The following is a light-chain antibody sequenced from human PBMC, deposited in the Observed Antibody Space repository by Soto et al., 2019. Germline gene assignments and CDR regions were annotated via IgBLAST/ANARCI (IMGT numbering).Light chain of an antibody. J-gene: IGKJ4*02. Sequence: EIVLTQSPATLSLSPGERATLSCRASQSVSNYLAWYQQKPGQAPRLLIYDASNRATGIPARFSGSGSGTDFTLTISSLEPEDCAVYYCQQRRNWPPLTFGGGTKVELK. CDR3: QQRRNWPPLT. V-gene: IGKV3-11*01. CDR2: DAS. CDR1: QSVSNY.